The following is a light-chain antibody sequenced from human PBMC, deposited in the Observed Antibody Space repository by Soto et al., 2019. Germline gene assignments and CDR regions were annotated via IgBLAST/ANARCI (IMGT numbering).Light chain of an antibody. J-gene: IGLJ2*01. V-gene: IGLV2-14*01. Sequence: QSALTQPASVSGSPGQSITISCTGTSSDVGGYNYVSWYQQHPGKAPKLMIYEVSNRPSGVSNRFSGSKSGNTASLTISGLQAEDEADYYCSSYTSSSTLEVVFGGGTTLTVL. CDR3: SSYTSSSTLEVV. CDR1: SSDVGGYNY. CDR2: EVS.